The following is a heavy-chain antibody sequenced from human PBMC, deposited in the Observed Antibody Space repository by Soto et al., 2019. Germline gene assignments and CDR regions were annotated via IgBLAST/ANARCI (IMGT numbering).Heavy chain of an antibody. CDR2: IIPIPGAA. CDR1: GGTFSNYV. D-gene: IGHD1-7*01. Sequence: VEVTCKSSGGTFSNYVCNWVRQAHGQGLEWMGRIIPIPGAANYAQKFQGRVTITADKSTSTSYMELSSLRSEDTAVYYCARDMTRTVVPYFDFWGQGNLVSGSA. J-gene: IGHJ4*02. CDR3: ARDMTRTVVPYFDF. V-gene: IGHV1-69*10.